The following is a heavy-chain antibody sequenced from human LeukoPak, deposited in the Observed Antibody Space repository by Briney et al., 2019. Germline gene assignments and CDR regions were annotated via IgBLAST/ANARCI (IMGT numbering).Heavy chain of an antibody. J-gene: IGHJ4*02. CDR3: ARAIAVTRPYFDY. CDR2: INPNSGGT. D-gene: IGHD3-3*01. V-gene: IGHV1-2*02. CDR1: GYTFTGYY. Sequence: GSVKVSCKASGYTFTGYYMHWVRQAPRQGLEWMGWINPNSGGTNYAQKFQGRVTMTRDTSISTAYMELSRLRSDDTAVYYCARAIAVTRPYFDYWGQGTLVTVSS.